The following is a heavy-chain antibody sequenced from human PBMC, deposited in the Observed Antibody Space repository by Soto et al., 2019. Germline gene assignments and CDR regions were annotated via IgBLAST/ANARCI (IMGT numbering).Heavy chain of an antibody. CDR3: ARGISYYYGSGSYYHVGGWFDP. CDR2: IYYSGST. CDR1: GGSISSGGYY. D-gene: IGHD3-10*01. Sequence: QVQLQESGPGLVKPSQTLSLTCTVSGGSISSGGYYWSWIRQHPGKGLEWIGYIYYSGSTYYNPSLKSRVTISVDTSKNQFSLKLSSVTAADTAVYYCARGISYYYGSGSYYHVGGWFDPWGQGTLVTVSS. J-gene: IGHJ5*02. V-gene: IGHV4-31*03.